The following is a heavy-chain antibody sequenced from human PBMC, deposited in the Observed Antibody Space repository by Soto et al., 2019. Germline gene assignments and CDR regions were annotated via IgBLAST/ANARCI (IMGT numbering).Heavy chain of an antibody. CDR2: ISYDGSNK. CDR3: AKDPPTTYYYYYGMDV. D-gene: IGHD1-26*01. J-gene: IGHJ6*02. Sequence: QVQLVESGGGVVQPGRSLRLSCEASGFTFSSYGMHWVRQAPGKGLEWVAVISYDGSNKYYADSVKGRFTISRDNSKNTLYLQMNSLRAEDTAVYYCAKDPPTTYYYYYGMDVWGQGTTVTVSS. CDR1: GFTFSSYG. V-gene: IGHV3-30*18.